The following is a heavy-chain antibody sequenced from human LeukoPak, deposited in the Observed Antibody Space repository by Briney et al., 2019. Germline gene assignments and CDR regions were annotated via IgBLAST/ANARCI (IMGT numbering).Heavy chain of an antibody. D-gene: IGHD4/OR15-4a*01. CDR3: AKSGMVVNSFDY. V-gene: IGHV3-33*06. CDR2: IWYDGSNK. CDR1: GFTFSSYG. Sequence: SGGSLRLSCAASGFTFSSYGMHWVRQAPGKGLEWVAVIWYDGSNKYYADSVKGRFTISRDNSKNTLYLQMNSLRAEDTAVYYCAKSGMVVNSFDYWGQGTLVTVSS. J-gene: IGHJ4*02.